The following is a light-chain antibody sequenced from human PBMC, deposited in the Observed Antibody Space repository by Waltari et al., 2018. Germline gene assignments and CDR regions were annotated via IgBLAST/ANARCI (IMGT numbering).Light chain of an antibody. J-gene: IGKJ1*01. CDR2: DAS. CDR1: QSVTRT. Sequence: EIVLTQSPGTLSSSPGERVPLSCRASQSVTRTLAWYQQKPGQAPRLLIYDASTRATGFPDRFSGSGSGTDFSLTISRLGPEDFAVYYCQKYGTLPATFGQGTKVEIK. CDR3: QKYGTLPAT. V-gene: IGKV3-20*01.